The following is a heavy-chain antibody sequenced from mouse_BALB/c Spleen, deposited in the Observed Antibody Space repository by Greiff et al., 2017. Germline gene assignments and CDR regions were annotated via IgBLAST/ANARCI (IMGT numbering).Heavy chain of an antibody. D-gene: IGHD4-1*01. CDR1: GFSLTSYG. CDR3: ARNGLTGPGWFAY. J-gene: IGHJ3*01. CDR2: IWSGGST. Sequence: VMLVESGPGLVQPSQSLSITCTVSGFSLTSYGVHWVRQSPGKGLEWLGVIWSGGSTDYNAAFISRLSISKDNSKSQVFFKMNSLQADDTAIYYCARNGLTGPGWFAYWGQGTLVTVSA. V-gene: IGHV2-4-1*01.